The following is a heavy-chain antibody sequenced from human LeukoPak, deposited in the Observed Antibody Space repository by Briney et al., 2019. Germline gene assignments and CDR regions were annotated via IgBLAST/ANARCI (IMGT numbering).Heavy chain of an antibody. J-gene: IGHJ4*02. CDR1: GCTISSYY. V-gene: IGHV4-59*12. CDR2: IYYSGST. Sequence: SETLSLTCSVSGCTISSYYWIWIRQPPGKGLEWIGYIYYSGSTNYHPSLKSRVTISVATSKNQFSLKLSSVTAADTAVYYCARGGYCSGGSCYTHFDYWGQGTLVTVSS. D-gene: IGHD2-15*01. CDR3: ARGGYCSGGSCYTHFDY.